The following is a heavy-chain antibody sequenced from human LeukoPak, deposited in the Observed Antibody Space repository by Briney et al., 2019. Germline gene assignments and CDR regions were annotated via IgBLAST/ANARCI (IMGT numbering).Heavy chain of an antibody. CDR3: ARYGVSSSTSHIDF. CDR1: GFTFSTYA. J-gene: IGHJ4*02. V-gene: IGHV3-21*01. Sequence: GGSLRLSCAASGFTFSTYAMNWVRQAPGEGLKWVSCITGDSAYIYYADSVKGRSTISRDNAKNSLYLQMNSLRAEDTAVYYCARYGVSSSTSHIDFWGQGTLVTVSS. CDR2: ITGDSAYI. D-gene: IGHD2-2*01.